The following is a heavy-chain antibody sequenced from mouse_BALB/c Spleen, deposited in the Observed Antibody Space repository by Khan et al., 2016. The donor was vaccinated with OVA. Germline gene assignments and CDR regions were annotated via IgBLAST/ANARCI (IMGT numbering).Heavy chain of an antibody. D-gene: IGHD3-1*01. V-gene: IGHV1-63*02. J-gene: IGHJ2*01. CDR1: GYTFTNYW. Sequence: VQLQQSGAELVRPGTSVKMSCKAAGYTFTNYWIGWVKQRPGHGLEWIGDTYPGGGYTNYNEKFKGKATLTADTSSSTAYMQLSGLTSEDSAIFYCARRGAARATLDYFDYWGQGTTLPVSS. CDR2: TYPGGGYT. CDR3: ARRGAARATLDYFDY.